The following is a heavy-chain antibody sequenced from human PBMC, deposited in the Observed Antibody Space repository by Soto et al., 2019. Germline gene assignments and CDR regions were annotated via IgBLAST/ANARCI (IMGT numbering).Heavy chain of an antibody. CDR3: ARALSMAQYYYYMDV. V-gene: IGHV1-18*01. CDR1: GYTFTTYG. Sequence: QVQLVQSGPEVKKPGASVKVSCKASGYTFTTYGISWVRQAPGQGLEWMGWISPYNGDTHYAERFQGRLTMTTDTSATSGYMELRTLSSDDRAVYFCARALSMAQYYYYMDVWGKGTTVTVSS. CDR2: ISPYNGDT. J-gene: IGHJ6*03.